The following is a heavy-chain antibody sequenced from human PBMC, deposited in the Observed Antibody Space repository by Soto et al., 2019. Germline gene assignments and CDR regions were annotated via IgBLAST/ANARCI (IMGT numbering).Heavy chain of an antibody. CDR1: GGTFSSYA. J-gene: IGHJ4*02. D-gene: IGHD6-13*01. V-gene: IGHV1-69*13. Sequence: SVKVSCKASGGTFSSYAISWVRQAPGQGLEWMGGIIPIFGTASYAQKFQGRVTITADESTSTAYMELSSLRSEDTAVYYCARAGIAAAGPEVYFDYWGQGTLVTVSS. CDR3: ARAGIAAAGPEVYFDY. CDR2: IIPIFGTA.